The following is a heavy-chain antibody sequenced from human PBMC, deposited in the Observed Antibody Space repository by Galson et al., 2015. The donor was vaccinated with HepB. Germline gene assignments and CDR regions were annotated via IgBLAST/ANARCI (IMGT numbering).Heavy chain of an antibody. J-gene: IGHJ2*01. CDR2: ISSSSSYT. V-gene: IGHV3-11*06. CDR3: ARAPNPYSSSWYQQRYFDL. Sequence: SLRLSCAASGFTFSDYYMSWIRQAPGKGLEWVSYISSSSSYTNYADSVKGRFTISRDNAKNSLYLQMNSLRAEGTAVYYCARAPNPYSSSWYQQRYFDLWGRGTLVTVSS. CDR1: GFTFSDYY. D-gene: IGHD6-13*01.